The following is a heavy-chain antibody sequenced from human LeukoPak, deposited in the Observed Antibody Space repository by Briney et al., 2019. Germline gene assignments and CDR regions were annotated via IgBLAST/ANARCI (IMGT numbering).Heavy chain of an antibody. V-gene: IGHV3-7*01. Sequence: GGSLRLSCATPGFTFSSYWMSWVRRAPGKGLEWVANIKQDGSQIFYVDSVKGRFTISRDTAKNSLSLQMNSLRAEDTAVYYCAREYCSGTSCYGYFDYWGQGTLATVSS. CDR1: GFTFSSYW. CDR2: IKQDGSQI. CDR3: AREYCSGTSCYGYFDY. J-gene: IGHJ4*02. D-gene: IGHD2-2*01.